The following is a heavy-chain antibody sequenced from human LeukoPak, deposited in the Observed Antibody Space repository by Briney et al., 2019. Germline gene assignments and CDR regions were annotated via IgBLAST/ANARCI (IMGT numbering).Heavy chain of an antibody. CDR3: AKVKPKFDWLFSPLDY. CDR2: ISGSGGST. CDR1: GLTFSSYA. D-gene: IGHD3-9*01. J-gene: IGHJ4*02. Sequence: PGGSLRLSCAASGLTFSSYAMSWVRQAPGKGLEWVSAISGSGGSTYYADSVKGRFTISRDNSKNTLYLQMNSLRAEDTAVYYCAKVKPKFDWLFSPLDYWGQGTLVTVSS. V-gene: IGHV3-23*01.